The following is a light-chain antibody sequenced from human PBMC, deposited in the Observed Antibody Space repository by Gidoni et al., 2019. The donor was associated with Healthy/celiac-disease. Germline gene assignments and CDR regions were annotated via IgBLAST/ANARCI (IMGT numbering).Light chain of an antibody. J-gene: IGLJ2*01. V-gene: IGLV1-40*01. CDR2: GNS. Sequence: QSVLTQPPSVSGAPVQSVTISCTGSSSHIGAGYDVHWYPQLPGTAPKLNIYGNSNRPSGVPDRFSGSKSGTSASLAITGLQAEDEADYYCQSYDSSLSGVVFGGGTKLTVL. CDR3: QSYDSSLSGVV. CDR1: SSHIGAGYD.